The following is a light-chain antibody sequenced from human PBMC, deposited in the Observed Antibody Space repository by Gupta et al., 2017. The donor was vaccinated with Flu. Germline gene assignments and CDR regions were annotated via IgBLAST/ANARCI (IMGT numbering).Light chain of an antibody. CDR3: QTWGTGTWV. Sequence: VKLNCTRGSGNRSYANALNQQQPEKGPRYVMKLNSDGSHSKGDGIPDRFSGSSSGAERYLTISSLRAEDEDDYYCQTWGTGTWVFGGGTKLTVL. CDR2: LNSDGSH. CDR1: SGNRSYA. J-gene: IGLJ3*02. V-gene: IGLV4-69*01.